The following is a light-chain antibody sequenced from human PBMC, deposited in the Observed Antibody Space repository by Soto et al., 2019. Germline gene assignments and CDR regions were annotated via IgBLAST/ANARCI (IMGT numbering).Light chain of an antibody. Sequence: DIQMTQSPSSLSASVGDSVTITCQASQDIGIRLSWYQHKPGKPPRLLICDASNLETGVTSRFSGSGAGTAFSVTSSSLQPEDIGTFYCNQYDDLPYTFGQGTNMEIK. CDR1: QDIGIR. CDR2: DAS. V-gene: IGKV1-33*01. J-gene: IGKJ2*01. CDR3: NQYDDLPYT.